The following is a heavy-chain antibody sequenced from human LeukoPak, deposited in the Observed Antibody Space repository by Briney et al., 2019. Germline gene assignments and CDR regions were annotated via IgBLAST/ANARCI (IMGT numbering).Heavy chain of an antibody. CDR1: GYTFTGYY. J-gene: IGHJ4*02. D-gene: IGHD3-22*01. CDR2: INPNSGGT. CDR3: ARDRTMIISY. Sequence: GASVKVSCKASGYTFTGYYMSWVRQAPGQGLEWMGRINPNSGGTNYAQKFQGRVTMTTDTSISTAYMELSRLRSDDTAVYYCARDRTMIISYWGQGTLVTVSS. V-gene: IGHV1-2*06.